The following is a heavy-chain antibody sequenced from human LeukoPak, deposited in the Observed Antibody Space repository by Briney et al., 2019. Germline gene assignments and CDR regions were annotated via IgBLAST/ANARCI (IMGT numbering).Heavy chain of an antibody. V-gene: IGHV3-66*01. CDR1: QFY. Sequence: GGSLRLSCAASQFYMNWVRQAPGKGLEWVSTIHSGGSTYYADSVKGRFIISRDNSKNTLYLQMNSLRAEDTAVYYCASGESYYLENWGQGTLVTVSS. D-gene: IGHD1-26*01. J-gene: IGHJ4*02. CDR3: ASGESYYLEN. CDR2: IHSGGST.